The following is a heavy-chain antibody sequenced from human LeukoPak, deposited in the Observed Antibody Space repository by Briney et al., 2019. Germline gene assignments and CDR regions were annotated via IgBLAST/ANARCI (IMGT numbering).Heavy chain of an antibody. CDR1: GFTFSSYW. V-gene: IGHV3-74*01. D-gene: IGHD6-19*01. CDR2: INPGGSHI. J-gene: IGHJ4*02. CDR3: TRGTIGMAGTDY. Sequence: GGSLRFSCAASGFTFSSYWMHWVRQAPGKGLVWVSHINPGGSHIRYADSVKGRFTISRDDAKSTLYLQMNSLRAEDTAVYYCTRGTIGMAGTDYWGQGTLVTVSS.